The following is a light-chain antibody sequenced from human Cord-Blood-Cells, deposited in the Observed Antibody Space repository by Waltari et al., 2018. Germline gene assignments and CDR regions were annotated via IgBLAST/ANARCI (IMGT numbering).Light chain of an antibody. CDR1: SSDVGSYNL. V-gene: IGLV2-23*02. CDR3: CSYAGSSTFV. CDR2: EVS. J-gene: IGLJ2*01. Sequence: QSALTQPASVSGSPGQSITISCTGTSSDVGSYNLVSWYQQHPSKAPKLMIYEVSKRHSGVSNRFSGSKSGNTASLTISGLQAEDEADYYCCSYAGSSTFVFGGGTKLTVL.